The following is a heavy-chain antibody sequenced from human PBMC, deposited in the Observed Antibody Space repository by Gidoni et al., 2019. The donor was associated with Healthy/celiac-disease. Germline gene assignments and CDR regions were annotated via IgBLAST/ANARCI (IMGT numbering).Heavy chain of an antibody. J-gene: IGHJ6*02. Sequence: QVQLQESGPGLVKPSQTLSLTCPVSGGSISSGSYYWSWIRQPAGKGLEWIGRIYTSGSTNYNPSLKSRVTISVDTSKNQFSLKLSSVTAADTAVYYCARDRDTAMVTGYYYGMDVWGQGTTVTVSS. V-gene: IGHV4-61*02. CDR3: ARDRDTAMVTGYYYGMDV. CDR2: IYTSGST. D-gene: IGHD5-18*01. CDR1: GGSISSGSYY.